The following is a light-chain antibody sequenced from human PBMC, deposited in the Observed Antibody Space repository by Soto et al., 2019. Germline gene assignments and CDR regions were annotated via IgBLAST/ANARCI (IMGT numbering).Light chain of an antibody. Sequence: DIQMTQSPSTLSASVGDRVTITCRASQSISSWLAWYQQKPGKAPKLLIYDASSLESGVPSRFSGSGSGTEFTLTISCLQSEDFATYYCQQYYSYAGTFGQGTKVDIK. CDR2: DAS. J-gene: IGKJ2*01. CDR3: QQYYSYAGT. CDR1: QSISSW. V-gene: IGKV1-5*01.